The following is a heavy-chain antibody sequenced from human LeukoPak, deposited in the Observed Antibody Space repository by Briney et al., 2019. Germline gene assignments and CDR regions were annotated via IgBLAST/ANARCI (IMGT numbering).Heavy chain of an antibody. CDR1: GFTFSSYS. CDR2: ISSSSSYI. Sequence: GGSLRLSCAASGFTFSSYSMNWVRQAPGKGLEWVSSISSSSSYIYYADSVKGRFTISRDNAKNSLYLQMNSLRAEDTAVYYCARSPERYFDWLLYFDYWGQGTLVTVSS. V-gene: IGHV3-21*04. D-gene: IGHD3-9*01. CDR3: ARSPERYFDWLLYFDY. J-gene: IGHJ4*02.